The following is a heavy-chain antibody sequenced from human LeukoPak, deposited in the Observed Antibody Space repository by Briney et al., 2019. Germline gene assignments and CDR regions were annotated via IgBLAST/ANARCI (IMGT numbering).Heavy chain of an antibody. J-gene: IGHJ4*02. CDR2: INPNSGGT. Sequence: ASVKVSCKASGYTFTGYYMHWVRQALGQGLEWMGWINPNSGGTNYAQKFQGRVTMTRDTSISTAYMELSRLRSDDTAVYYCARVAYSGYDLWGYYFDYWGQGTLVTVSS. CDR1: GYTFTGYY. D-gene: IGHD5-12*01. V-gene: IGHV1-2*02. CDR3: ARVAYSGYDLWGYYFDY.